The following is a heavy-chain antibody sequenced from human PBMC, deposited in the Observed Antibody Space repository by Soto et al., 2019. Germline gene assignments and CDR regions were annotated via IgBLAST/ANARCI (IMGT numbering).Heavy chain of an antibody. V-gene: IGHV3-23*04. Sequence: EVQLVDSGGGLVQPGGSLRLSCAASGFIFSNYVMSWVRQAPGKGLEWVSSISDSGGTSYYADSVKGRFTISRDNSKNTRYLQMNSLRDEDTAIYYCAKRPRALLTFDYWGQGTLVTVSS. CDR2: ISDSGGTS. J-gene: IGHJ4*02. CDR1: GFIFSNYV. D-gene: IGHD1-26*01. CDR3: AKRPRALLTFDY.